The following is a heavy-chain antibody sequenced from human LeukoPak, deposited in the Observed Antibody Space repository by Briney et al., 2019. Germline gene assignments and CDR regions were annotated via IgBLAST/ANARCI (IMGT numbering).Heavy chain of an antibody. CDR3: ARAPHYDSSGYNYDMYYFDY. J-gene: IGHJ4*02. CDR1: GVATRSGDYY. V-gene: IGHV4-31*03. D-gene: IGHD3-22*01. CDR2: IYDYSGST. Sequence: SQTLSLTCNVSGVATRSGDYYWSWIRQHPRKGLEWIGFIYDYSGSTYYNPSLKSRVTISVDTSKNQFSLKLSSVTAADTAVYYCARAPHYDSSGYNYDMYYFDYWGQGTLVTVSS.